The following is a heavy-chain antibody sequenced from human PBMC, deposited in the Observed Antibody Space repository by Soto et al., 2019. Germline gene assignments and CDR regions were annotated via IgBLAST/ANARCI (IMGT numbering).Heavy chain of an antibody. CDR3: ARAGGYCSSTSSPCDP. V-gene: IGHV4-34*01. Sequence: SETLSLTCAVYGGSFSGYYWSWIRQPPGKGLEWIGEINHSGSTNYNPSLKSRVTISVDTSKNQFSLKLSSVTAADTAVYYCARAGGYCSSTSSPCDPWGQGTLVTVSS. CDR2: INHSGST. CDR1: GGSFSGYY. D-gene: IGHD2-2*01. J-gene: IGHJ5*02.